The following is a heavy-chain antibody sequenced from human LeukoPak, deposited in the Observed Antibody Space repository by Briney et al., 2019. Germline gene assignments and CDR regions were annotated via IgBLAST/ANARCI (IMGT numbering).Heavy chain of an antibody. CDR2: IYYSGST. CDR1: GGSISIGGYY. D-gene: IGHD4-17*01. V-gene: IGHV4-31*03. CDR3: ASHRGDYGDLNYFDC. J-gene: IGHJ4*02. Sequence: PSETLSLTCTVSGGSISIGGYYWSWIRQHPGKGLEWIGYIYYSGSTYYNPSLKSRVTISVDTSKNQFSLKLSSVTAADTAVYYCASHRGDYGDLNYFDCWGQGTLVTVSS.